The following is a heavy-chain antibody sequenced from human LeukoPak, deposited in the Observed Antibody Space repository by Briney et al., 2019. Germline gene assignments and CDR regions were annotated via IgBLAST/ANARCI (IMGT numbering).Heavy chain of an antibody. J-gene: IGHJ5*02. D-gene: IGHD6-13*01. CDR3: ARQGPAAGTGDWFDP. CDR1: GVSISSYY. Sequence: PSETLSLTCTVSGVSISSYYWSWIRQPPGKGLEWIGYIYHSGSTYYNPSLKSRVTISVDTSKNQFSLKLSSVTAADTAVYYCARQGPAAGTGDWFDPWGQGTLVTVSS. V-gene: IGHV4-59*08. CDR2: IYHSGST.